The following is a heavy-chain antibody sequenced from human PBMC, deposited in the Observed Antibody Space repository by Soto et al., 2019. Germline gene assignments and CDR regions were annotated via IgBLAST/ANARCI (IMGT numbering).Heavy chain of an antibody. V-gene: IGHV1-18*01. J-gene: IGHJ4*02. CDR1: GYTLTNYA. CDR3: ARDCTGGSCFCIY. Sequence: QVQLVQSAAEVKKLGASVKVSCKASGYTLTNYAISWVRQAPGQGPEWMGWINTYNGNSNYAQKFQGRGTMTTDTSTNTAYMELRSPTSDDTAVYYGARDCTGGSCFCIYWGQGTLVTVSS. D-gene: IGHD2-15*01. CDR2: INTYNGNS.